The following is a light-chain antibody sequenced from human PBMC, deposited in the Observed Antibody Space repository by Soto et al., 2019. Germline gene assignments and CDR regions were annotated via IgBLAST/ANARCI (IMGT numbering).Light chain of an antibody. J-gene: IGKJ2*01. CDR1: RNITYY. Sequence: DIQMTQSPSTLSASVGDRVTFTCRASRNITYYLHWYQQKPGKAPKIVIRGASTLQSGAPSRFSGSGSGTDFTLTIYNLQPEDVATYYCLQSYGLPHTFGPGTKLEI. CDR2: GAS. CDR3: LQSYGLPHT. V-gene: IGKV1-39*01.